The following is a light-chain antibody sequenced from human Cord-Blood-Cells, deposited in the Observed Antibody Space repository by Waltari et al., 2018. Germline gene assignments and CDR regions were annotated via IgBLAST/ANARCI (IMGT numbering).Light chain of an antibody. V-gene: IGKV1-39*01. CDR3: QQGYSTPRS. CDR1: QSISSY. Sequence: DIQMTQSQSSMSASVGDRVTITCRASQSISSYLNWYQQKHGKAPKLLIYAASSLQSGVPSRFSVTVSVTDFTLTISSLQPEDFATYYCQQGYSTPRSFGQGTKLQIK. CDR2: AAS. J-gene: IGKJ2*03.